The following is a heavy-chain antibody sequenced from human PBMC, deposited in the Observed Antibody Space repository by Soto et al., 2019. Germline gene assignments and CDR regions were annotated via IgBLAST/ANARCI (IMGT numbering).Heavy chain of an antibody. Sequence: ASVKVSCKASGYVFTSYDINWVGQAALQGLEWLGRMNPNTGKTDYPQQFQGRLTMTRDTYIRTVYMELSSLSSEDTAVYYCAKDFGGLDKWFPPWAKGTLVTVSS. CDR2: MNPNTGKT. D-gene: IGHD3-16*01. CDR3: AKDFGGLDKWFPP. V-gene: IGHV1-8*01. CDR1: GYVFTSYD. J-gene: IGHJ5*02.